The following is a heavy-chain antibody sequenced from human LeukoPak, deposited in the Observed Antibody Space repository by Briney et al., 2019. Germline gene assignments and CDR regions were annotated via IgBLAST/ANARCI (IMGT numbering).Heavy chain of an antibody. J-gene: IGHJ3*02. CDR1: GFIFSSYV. V-gene: IGHV3-23*01. CDR2: ISGSGVST. D-gene: IGHD3-22*01. CDR3: ARESDYYDSSGYYDAFDI. Sequence: GGSLRLSCAASGFIFSSYVMNWVRQAPGKGLEWVSVISGSGVSTYYADSVKGRFTISRDNSKNTLYLQMNSLRAEDTAVYYCARESDYYDSSGYYDAFDIWGQGTMVTVSS.